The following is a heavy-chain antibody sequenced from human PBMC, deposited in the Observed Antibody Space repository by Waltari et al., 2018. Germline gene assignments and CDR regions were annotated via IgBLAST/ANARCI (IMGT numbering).Heavy chain of an antibody. D-gene: IGHD4-17*01. CDR1: GYSFTSYW. J-gene: IGHJ4*02. V-gene: IGHV5-51*06. Sequence: EVQLVQSGAEVKKPGESLKISCKGSGYSFTSYWIGWVRQMPGKGLEWIGYIYYSGSTYYNPSLKSRVTISVDTSKNQFSLKLSSVTAADTAVYYCAREEMTTSSLDYWGQGTLVTVSS. CDR2: IYYSGST. CDR3: AREEMTTSSLDY.